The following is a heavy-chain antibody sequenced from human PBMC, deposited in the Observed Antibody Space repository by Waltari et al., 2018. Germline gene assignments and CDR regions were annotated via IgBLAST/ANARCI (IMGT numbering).Heavy chain of an antibody. D-gene: IGHD2-8*01. Sequence: QLQLQESGPGLVKPSETLSLTCTVSGGSISSSSYYWGWIRQPPGKGLEWLGSIYYSGSTYYNPALKSRVTISVDTSKNQFSLKLSSVTAADTAVYYCARHPAMTIMLWYFDLWGRGTLVTVSS. CDR2: IYYSGST. CDR3: ARHPAMTIMLWYFDL. CDR1: GGSISSSSYY. J-gene: IGHJ2*01. V-gene: IGHV4-39*01.